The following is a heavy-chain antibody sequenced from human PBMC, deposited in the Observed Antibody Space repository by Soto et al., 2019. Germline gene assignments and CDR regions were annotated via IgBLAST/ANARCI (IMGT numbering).Heavy chain of an antibody. V-gene: IGHV1-69*02. D-gene: IGHD3-22*01. CDR1: GGTFSSYT. CDR2: IIPILGIA. Sequence: SVKVSCKASGGTFSSYTISWVRQAPGQGLEWMGRIIPILGIANYAQKFQGRVTITADKSTSTAYMELSSLRSEDTAVYYCARRDSSGYYDCWGQGTLVTVSS. J-gene: IGHJ4*02. CDR3: ARRDSSGYYDC.